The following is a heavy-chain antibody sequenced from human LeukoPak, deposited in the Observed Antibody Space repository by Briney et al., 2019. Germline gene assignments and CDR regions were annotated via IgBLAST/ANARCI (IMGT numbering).Heavy chain of an antibody. CDR2: INHTGNT. D-gene: IGHD3-3*01. CDR3: ARGRGVVHRDWFDS. Sequence: SETLSLPCAVYEESWRFRENYWTWIRQSPGKGLEWIGEINHTGNTKYNPSLKSRVTISVDTSKNQFSLELTSVTAADTAVYYCARGRGVVHRDWFDSWGQGTLVTVSS. V-gene: IGHV4-34*01. J-gene: IGHJ5*01. CDR1: EESWRFRENY.